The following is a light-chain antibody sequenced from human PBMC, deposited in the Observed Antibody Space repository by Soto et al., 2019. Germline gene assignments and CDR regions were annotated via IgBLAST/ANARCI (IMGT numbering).Light chain of an antibody. CDR1: SSDVGGYNY. CDR3: SSYAGSNDLL. CDR2: EVT. V-gene: IGLV2-8*01. J-gene: IGLJ2*01. Sequence: QSALTQPPSASGSPGQSVTISCTGTSSDVGGYNYVSWYRLHPGKAPKLMIYEVTKRPSGVPDRFSGSKSGNTASLTVSGLQAEDEADYYGSSYAGSNDLLFGGGTKLTVL.